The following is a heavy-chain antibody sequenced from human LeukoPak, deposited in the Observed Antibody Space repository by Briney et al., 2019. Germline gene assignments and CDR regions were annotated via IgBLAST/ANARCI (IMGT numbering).Heavy chain of an antibody. J-gene: IGHJ4*02. CDR3: AKQIDDFWSGYLFDY. CDR2: ISSSSSYI. D-gene: IGHD3-3*01. CDR1: GFTFSSYA. V-gene: IGHV3-21*04. Sequence: GGSLRLSCAASGFTFSSYAMSWVRQAPGKGLEWVSSISSSSSYIYYADSVKGRFTISRDNAKNSLYLQMNSLRAEDTAVYYCAKQIDDFWSGYLFDYWGQGTLVTVSS.